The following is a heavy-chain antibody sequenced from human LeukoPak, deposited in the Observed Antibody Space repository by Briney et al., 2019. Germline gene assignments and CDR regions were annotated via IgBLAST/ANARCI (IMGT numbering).Heavy chain of an antibody. D-gene: IGHD1-26*01. CDR3: AREVGTPQAFDI. CDR1: GFTFSSYA. V-gene: IGHV3-23*01. Sequence: GGSLRLSCAASGFTFSSYAMSWVRQAPGKGPEWVSAISGSGGSTYYADSVKGRFTISRDNSKNTLYLQMNSPRAEDTAIYYCAREVGTPQAFDIWGQGTMVTVSS. J-gene: IGHJ3*02. CDR2: ISGSGGST.